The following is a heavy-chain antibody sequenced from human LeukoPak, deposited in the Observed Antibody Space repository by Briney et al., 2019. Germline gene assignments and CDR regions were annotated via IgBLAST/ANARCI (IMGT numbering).Heavy chain of an antibody. CDR3: AKALRFLDYFDY. J-gene: IGHJ4*02. V-gene: IGHV3-23*01. D-gene: IGHD3-3*01. CDR1: GFTFSSYA. CDR2: ISGSGGST. Sequence: GGSLRLSCAASGFTFSSYAMSWVRQAPGRGLEWVSAISGSGGSTYYADSVKGRFTISRDNSKNTLYLQMNSLRAEDTAVYYCAKALRFLDYFDYWGQGTLVTVSS.